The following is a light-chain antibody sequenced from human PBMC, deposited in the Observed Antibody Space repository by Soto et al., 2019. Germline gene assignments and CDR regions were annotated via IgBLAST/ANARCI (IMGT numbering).Light chain of an antibody. CDR1: SSDIGSYNH. Sequence: QSVLTKPASVSGSPGQSITISCRGTSSDIGSYNHVAWYQQFPGKSPKLMIYAVSDRPSGVSDRFSGSKSGITASLTISGLQTEDEADYYCISYTDRQSYLFGTGTKVTV. J-gene: IGLJ1*01. CDR3: ISYTDRQSYL. CDR2: AVS. V-gene: IGLV2-14*03.